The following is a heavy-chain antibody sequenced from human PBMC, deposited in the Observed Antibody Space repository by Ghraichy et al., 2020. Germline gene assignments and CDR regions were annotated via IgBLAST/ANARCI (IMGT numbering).Heavy chain of an antibody. CDR3: ARVNGSGSHYGYLDY. CDR1: GFTFDDYC. D-gene: IGHD3-10*01. V-gene: IGHV3-20*04. J-gene: IGHJ4*02. Sequence: GGSLRLSCATSGFTFDDYCMSWVRQAPGKGLEWVSGVNRNGDSIVYADSVKGRFTISGDNAKNSLYLQMNNLRAEDTAPYYCARVNGSGSHYGYLDYLGQGNLVIVA. CDR2: VNRNGDSI.